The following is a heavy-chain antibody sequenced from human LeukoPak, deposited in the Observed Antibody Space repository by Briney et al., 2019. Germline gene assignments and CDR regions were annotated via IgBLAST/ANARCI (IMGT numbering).Heavy chain of an antibody. CDR2: ISSSSSTI. D-gene: IGHD2-2*01. CDR1: GFTFSSYS. CDR3: AKGVVVPAALNGLDY. V-gene: IGHV3-48*01. J-gene: IGHJ4*02. Sequence: GGSLRLSCAASGFTFSSYSMNWVRQAPGKGLEWVSYISSSSSTIYYADSVKGRFTISRDNAKNSLYLQMNSLRAEDTAVYYCAKGVVVPAALNGLDYWGQGTLVTVSS.